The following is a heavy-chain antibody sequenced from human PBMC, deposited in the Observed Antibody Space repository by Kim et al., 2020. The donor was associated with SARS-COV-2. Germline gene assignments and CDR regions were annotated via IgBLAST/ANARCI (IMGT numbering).Heavy chain of an antibody. V-gene: IGHV3-30*04. Sequence: GGSLRLSCAASGFTFSSYAMHWVRQAPGKGLEWVAVISYDGSNKYYADSVKGRFTISRDNAKNTLYLQMNSLRAEDTDVYYCARASTPYYYYGMDVWGQGTTVTVSS. CDR1: GFTFSSYA. CDR3: ARASTPYYYYGMDV. CDR2: ISYDGSNK. J-gene: IGHJ6*02.